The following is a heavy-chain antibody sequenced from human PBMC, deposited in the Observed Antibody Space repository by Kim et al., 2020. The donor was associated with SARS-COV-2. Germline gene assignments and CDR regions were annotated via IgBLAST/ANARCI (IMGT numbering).Heavy chain of an antibody. CDR2: IYYSAST. J-gene: IGHJ5*02. D-gene: IGHD6-19*01. CDR1: GGSISSSSYY. Sequence: SETLSLTCTVSGGSISSSSYYWGWIRQPPGKGLEWIGSIYYSASTYYNPSLKSRVTISVDTSTNQFSLKLSSVTAADTAVYYCARPGSGWYNWFDPWGQGTLVTVSS. CDR3: ARPGSGWYNWFDP. V-gene: IGHV4-39*01.